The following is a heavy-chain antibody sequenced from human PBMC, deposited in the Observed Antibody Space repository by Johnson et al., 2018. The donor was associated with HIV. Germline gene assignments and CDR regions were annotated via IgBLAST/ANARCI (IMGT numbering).Heavy chain of an antibody. CDR1: GFTFSSYA. CDR2: ISYDGSNK. J-gene: IGHJ3*02. CDR3: ARSSSSGAFDI. D-gene: IGHD6-6*01. Sequence: VQLVESGGGVVQPGRSLRLSCAASGFTFSSYAMHWVRQAPGKGLEWVAVISYDGSNKYYADSVKGRFTISRDNSKNTLYLQMNSLRAEDTAVDYCARSSSSGAFDIWGQGTMVTVSS. V-gene: IGHV3-30*04.